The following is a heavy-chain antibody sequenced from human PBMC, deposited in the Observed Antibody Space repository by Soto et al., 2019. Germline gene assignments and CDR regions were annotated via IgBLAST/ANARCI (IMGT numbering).Heavy chain of an antibody. Sequence: HPGGSLRLSCAASGFTFSSYAIHWARQAPGKGLEWVAVISYDGSNKYYADSVKGRFTISRDNSKNTLYLQMNSLRGEDTAVYYCARDGEAMNTRYYYGLHVWGQGTTVTVSS. J-gene: IGHJ6*02. CDR2: ISYDGSNK. CDR1: GFTFSSYA. D-gene: IGHD3-16*01. V-gene: IGHV3-30-3*01. CDR3: ARDGEAMNTRYYYGLHV.